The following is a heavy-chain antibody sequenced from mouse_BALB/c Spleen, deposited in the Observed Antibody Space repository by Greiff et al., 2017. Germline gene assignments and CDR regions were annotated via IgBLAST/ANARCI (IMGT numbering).Heavy chain of an antibody. J-gene: IGHJ4*01. Sequence: EVKVEESGGGLVKPGGSLKLSCAASGFTFSDYYMYWVRQTPEKRLEWVATISDGGSYTYYPDSVKGRFTISRDNAKNNLYLQMSSLKSEDTAMYYCARVLYPYWGQGTSVTVSS. CDR1: GFTFSDYY. CDR3: ARVLYPY. V-gene: IGHV5-4*02. CDR2: ISDGGSYT. D-gene: IGHD5-1*01.